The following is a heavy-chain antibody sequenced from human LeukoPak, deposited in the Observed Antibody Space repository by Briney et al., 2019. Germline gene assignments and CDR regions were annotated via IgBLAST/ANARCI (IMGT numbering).Heavy chain of an antibody. V-gene: IGHV3-7*04. J-gene: IGHJ6*02. CDR1: GFTFSSYW. CDR2: IKQDGSEK. CDR3: ARANYDSSGYYTGYYYGMDV. D-gene: IGHD3-22*01. Sequence: GGSLRLSCAASGFTFSSYWMSWVRQAPGKGLEWVANIKQDGSEKYYVDSVKGRFTISRDNAKNSLYLRMNSLRAEDTAVYYCARANYDSSGYYTGYYYGMDVWGQGTTVTVSS.